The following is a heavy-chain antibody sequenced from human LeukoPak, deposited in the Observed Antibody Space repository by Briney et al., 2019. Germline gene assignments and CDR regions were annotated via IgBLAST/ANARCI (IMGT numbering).Heavy chain of an antibody. D-gene: IGHD3-10*01. Sequence: ASVKVSCKASGYTFTGYYMHWVRQATGQGLEWMGWINPNSGGTNYAQKFQGWVTMTRDTSISTAYMELSRLRSDDTAVYYCARDSYYGSGSYSVYWGQGTLVTVSS. CDR1: GYTFTGYY. CDR3: ARDSYYGSGSYSVY. J-gene: IGHJ4*02. V-gene: IGHV1-2*04. CDR2: INPNSGGT.